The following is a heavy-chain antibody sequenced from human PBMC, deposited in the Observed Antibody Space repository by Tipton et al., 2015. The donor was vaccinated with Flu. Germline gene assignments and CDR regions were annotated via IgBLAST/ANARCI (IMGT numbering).Heavy chain of an antibody. J-gene: IGHJ4*02. D-gene: IGHD3-10*02. CDR1: GDSIGSDYY. CDR3: ARHTGDSVRGVIDY. V-gene: IGHV4-38-2*01. CDR2: IYRSGST. Sequence: TLSLTCSVSGDSIGSDYYWGWIRQPPGKGLQWIGNIYRSGSTYYNPSLTSRVTISVDKSKNQFSLRLSSVTAADTAVYYCARHTGDSVRGVIDYWGQGTLVTVSS.